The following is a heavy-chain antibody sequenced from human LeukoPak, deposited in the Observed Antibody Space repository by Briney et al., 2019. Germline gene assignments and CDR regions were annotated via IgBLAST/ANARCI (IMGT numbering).Heavy chain of an antibody. CDR3: ARGTYERTFGGVIVDLLLDY. Sequence: SETLSLTCAVSGYSISSGYYWGWIRQPPGKGLEWIGSIYHSGGTYYNPSLKSRVTISVDTSKNQFSLKLSSVTAADTAVYYCARGTYERTFGGVIVDLLLDYWGQGTLVTVSS. D-gene: IGHD3-16*02. V-gene: IGHV4-38-2*01. CDR1: GYSISSGYY. CDR2: IYHSGGT. J-gene: IGHJ4*02.